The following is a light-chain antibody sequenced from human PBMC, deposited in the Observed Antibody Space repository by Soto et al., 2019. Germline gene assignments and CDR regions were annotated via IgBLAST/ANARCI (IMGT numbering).Light chain of an antibody. CDR1: QSVSSY. CDR3: QQRSKWPQFY. CDR2: DAS. Sequence: EIVLTQSPATLSLSPGERATLSCRASQSVSSYLVWYQQKPGQAPRLLIYDASTRATGVPARFSGSGSGTDFTLTISSLEPEDFAVYYCQQRSKWPQFYFGTGTKVDI. J-gene: IGKJ3*01. V-gene: IGKV3-11*01.